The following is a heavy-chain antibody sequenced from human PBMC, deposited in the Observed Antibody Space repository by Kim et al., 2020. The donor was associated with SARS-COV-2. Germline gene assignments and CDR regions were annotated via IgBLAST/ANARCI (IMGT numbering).Heavy chain of an antibody. V-gene: IGHV3-30*04. D-gene: IGHD6-19*01. CDR3: ARVGYSSGGPPDY. CDR1: GFTFSSYA. J-gene: IGHJ4*02. CDR2: ISYDGSNK. Sequence: GGSLRLSCAASGFTFSSYAMHWVRQAPGKGLEWVAVISYDGSNKYYADSVKGRFTISRDNSKNTLYLQMNSLRAEDTAVYYCARVGYSSGGPPDYWGQGTLVTVSS.